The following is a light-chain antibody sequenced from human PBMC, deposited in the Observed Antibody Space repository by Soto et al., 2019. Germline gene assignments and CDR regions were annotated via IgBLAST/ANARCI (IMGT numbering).Light chain of an antibody. CDR2: AVS. CDR1: QDISHY. CDR3: LQHNSYPWT. V-gene: IGKV1-17*03. J-gene: IGKJ1*01. Sequence: DIQITQSQSSLSASVVDRVTITCRASQDISHYLAWFQQKPGKVPKRLIFAVSNLESGVPSRFRGSGSGTEFTLTITSLQPEDFATYYCLQHNSYPWTFGQGTNVDNK.